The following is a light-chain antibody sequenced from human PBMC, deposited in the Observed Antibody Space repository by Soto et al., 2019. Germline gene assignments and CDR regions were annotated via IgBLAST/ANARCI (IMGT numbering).Light chain of an antibody. CDR3: LQSYSTLPYT. V-gene: IGKV1-39*01. J-gene: IGKJ2*01. Sequence: DIQMPQSPSSLSASVGDRVSITCRASQSIGSYLNWYQQEPGKAPKLLIYAASSLQSGVPPRFSGSGSGKDFTLTISSLQPEDFATYSCLQSYSTLPYTFGQGTKLEIK. CDR1: QSIGSY. CDR2: AAS.